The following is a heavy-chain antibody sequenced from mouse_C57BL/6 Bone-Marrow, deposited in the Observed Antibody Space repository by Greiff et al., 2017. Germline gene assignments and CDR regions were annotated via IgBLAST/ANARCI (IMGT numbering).Heavy chain of an antibody. J-gene: IGHJ1*03. Sequence: EVQGVESGGGLVKPGGSLKLSCAASGFTFSSYAMSWVRQTPEKRLEWVATISDGGSYTYYPDNVKGRFTISRDNAKNNLYLQISHLKSEDTAVYYCARGYYYGSSWYFDVWGTGTTVTVSS. CDR1: GFTFSSYA. D-gene: IGHD1-1*01. V-gene: IGHV5-4*01. CDR3: ARGYYYGSSWYFDV. CDR2: ISDGGSYT.